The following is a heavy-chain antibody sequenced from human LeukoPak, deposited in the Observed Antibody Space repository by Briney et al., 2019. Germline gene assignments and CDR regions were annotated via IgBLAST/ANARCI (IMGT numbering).Heavy chain of an antibody. CDR3: ASDYYDSSGGLDY. V-gene: IGHV4-34*01. CDR1: GGSFSGYY. Sequence: PSETLSLTCAVYGGSFSGYYWSWIRQPPGKGLEWIGEINHSGSTNYNPSLKSRVTISVDTSKNQFSLKLSPVAAADTAVYYCASDYYDSSGGLDYWGQGTLVTVSS. D-gene: IGHD3-22*01. CDR2: INHSGST. J-gene: IGHJ4*02.